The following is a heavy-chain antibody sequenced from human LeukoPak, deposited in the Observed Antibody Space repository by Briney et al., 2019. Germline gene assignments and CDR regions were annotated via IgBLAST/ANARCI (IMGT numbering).Heavy chain of an antibody. CDR2: ISSSSSYI. D-gene: IGHD3-9*01. J-gene: IGHJ4*02. V-gene: IGHV3-21*01. CDR1: GSTFSSYS. Sequence: PGGSLRLSCAASGSTFSSYSMNWVRQAPGKGLEWVSSISSSSSYIYYADSVKGRFTISRDNAKNSLYLQMNSLRAEDTAVYYCARRKQVDWYVDYWGQGTLVTVSS. CDR3: ARRKQVDWYVDY.